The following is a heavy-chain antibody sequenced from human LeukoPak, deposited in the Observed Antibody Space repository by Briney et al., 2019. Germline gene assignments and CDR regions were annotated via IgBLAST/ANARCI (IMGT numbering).Heavy chain of an antibody. CDR1: GYTFTGYY. Sequence: ASVKVSCKASGYTFTGYYMHWVRQAPGQGLEWMGRINPNSGGTNYAQKFQGRVTMTTDTSTSTAYMELRSLRSDDTAVYYCACGGDIVVPGYWGQGTLVTVSS. D-gene: IGHD2-2*01. V-gene: IGHV1-2*06. CDR2: INPNSGGT. CDR3: ACGGDIVVPGY. J-gene: IGHJ4*02.